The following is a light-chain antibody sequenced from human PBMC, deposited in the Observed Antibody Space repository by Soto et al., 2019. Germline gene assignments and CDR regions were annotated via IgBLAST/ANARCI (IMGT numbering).Light chain of an antibody. V-gene: IGKV1-27*01. Sequence: IQLTQSPTSLSASVGDRVTIPCRASQGISNYLAWYQQKPGKVPKLLIYAASTLQSGVPSRFSGSGSGTDFTLTISSLQPEDVATYYCQKYNSAPWTVGQGTKVDSK. J-gene: IGKJ1*01. CDR1: QGISNY. CDR3: QKYNSAPWT. CDR2: AAS.